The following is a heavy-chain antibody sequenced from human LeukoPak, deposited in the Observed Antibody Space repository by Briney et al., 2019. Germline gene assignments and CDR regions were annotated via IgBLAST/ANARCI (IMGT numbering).Heavy chain of an antibody. CDR3: AKVPSAHYDILTGYLDY. V-gene: IGHV3-23*01. J-gene: IGHJ4*02. Sequence: GGSLRLSCAASGFTFSSYAMSWVRQAPGKGLEWVSAISGSGGSTYYADPVKGRFTISRDNSKNTLYLQMNSLRAEDKAVYYCAKVPSAHYDILTGYLDYWGQGTLVTVSS. D-gene: IGHD3-9*01. CDR2: ISGSGGST. CDR1: GFTFSSYA.